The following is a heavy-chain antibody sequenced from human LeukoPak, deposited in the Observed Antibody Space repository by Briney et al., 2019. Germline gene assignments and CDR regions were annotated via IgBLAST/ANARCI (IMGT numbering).Heavy chain of an antibody. Sequence: GGSLRLSCAASGFTFSDYYMSWIRQAPGKGLEWVSYISSSGSTIYYADSVKGRFTISRDNSKNTLYLQMNSLRTEDTAVFYCARQAARPYDYWGQGTLVTVSS. D-gene: IGHD6-6*01. CDR2: ISSSGSTI. CDR3: ARQAARPYDY. J-gene: IGHJ4*02. V-gene: IGHV3-11*04. CDR1: GFTFSDYY.